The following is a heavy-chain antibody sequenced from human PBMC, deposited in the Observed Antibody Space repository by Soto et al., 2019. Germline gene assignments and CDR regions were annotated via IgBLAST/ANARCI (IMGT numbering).Heavy chain of an antibody. Sequence: GGSLRLSCAASGFTFSSYAMSWVRQAPGKGLERVSAISGSGRSTYYADSVKGRFTISRDNSKNTLYLQMNSLRAEDTAVYYCAKEQKDSSTWSELNYWGQGTLVTVSS. J-gene: IGHJ4*02. V-gene: IGHV3-23*01. D-gene: IGHD6-13*01. CDR2: ISGSGRST. CDR3: AKEQKDSSTWSELNY. CDR1: GFTFSSYA.